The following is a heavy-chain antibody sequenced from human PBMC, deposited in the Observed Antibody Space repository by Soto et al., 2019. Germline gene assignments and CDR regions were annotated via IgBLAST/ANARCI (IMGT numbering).Heavy chain of an antibody. V-gene: IGHV1-46*01. Sequence: QVQLVQSGAEVKKPGASVKVSCKASGYTFTSYYMHWVRQAPGQGLEWMGIINPSGGSTSYAQKFQGRVTITRDTSTSTVYMELSSLRSEDTAVYYCASSSGFLAVAGRWLYGMDVWGQGTTVTVSS. CDR1: GYTFTSYY. CDR3: ASSSGFLAVAGRWLYGMDV. D-gene: IGHD6-19*01. CDR2: INPSGGST. J-gene: IGHJ6*02.